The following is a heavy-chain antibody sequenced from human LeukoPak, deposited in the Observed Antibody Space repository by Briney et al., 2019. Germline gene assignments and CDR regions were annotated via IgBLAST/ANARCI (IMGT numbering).Heavy chain of an antibody. CDR3: ARPYWGLDAFDI. Sequence: ASVKVSCKASGYTFTGYYMHWVRQAPGQGLEWMGWINPNSGGTNYAQKFQGRVTMTRDTSISTAYMELSRLRSDDTAVYYCARPYWGLDAFDIWGQGTMVTVSS. CDR1: GYTFTGYY. D-gene: IGHD7-27*01. J-gene: IGHJ3*02. V-gene: IGHV1-2*02. CDR2: INPNSGGT.